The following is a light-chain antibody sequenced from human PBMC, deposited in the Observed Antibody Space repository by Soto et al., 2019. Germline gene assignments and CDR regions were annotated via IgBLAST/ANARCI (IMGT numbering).Light chain of an antibody. CDR2: DVN. V-gene: IGLV2-14*01. J-gene: IGLJ1*01. Sequence: QSALTQPASVSGSPGQSITISCTGTSSDVGGYNYVSWYQQHPGKAPKLMIYDVNNRPSGVSNRCSGSKSGNTASLTISGLQAEDEGDYYCSSYTTSSFYVFATGTKLTVL. CDR3: SSYTTSSFYV. CDR1: SSDVGGYNY.